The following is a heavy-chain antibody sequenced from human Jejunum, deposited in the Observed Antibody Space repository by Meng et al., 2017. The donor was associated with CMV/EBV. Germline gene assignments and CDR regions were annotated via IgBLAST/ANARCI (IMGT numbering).Heavy chain of an antibody. D-gene: IGHD1-14*01. CDR1: GRTFSSQW. Sequence: LSCVASGRTFSSQWMHWVRQTPGKELVWVSRISNDGSTTTYADSVKGRFTISRDNAKNTLYLQMNSLAVDDTAVYYCITEAAGGDYWGQGALVTVSS. CDR2: ISNDGSTT. J-gene: IGHJ4*02. CDR3: ITEAAGGDY. V-gene: IGHV3-74*01.